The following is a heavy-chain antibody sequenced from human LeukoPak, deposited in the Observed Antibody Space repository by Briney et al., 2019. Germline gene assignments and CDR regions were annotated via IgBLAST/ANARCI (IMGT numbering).Heavy chain of an antibody. CDR2: IYSGGST. J-gene: IGHJ4*02. D-gene: IGHD2-15*01. Sequence: GGSLRLSCAASGFTVSSNYMSWVRQAPGKGLEWVSVIYSGGSTYYADSVKGRFTISRDNSKNTLYLQMNSLRAEDTAVYYCARAYGYCSGGSCYSEEGLEFDYWGQGTLVTVSS. V-gene: IGHV3-66*01. CDR3: ARAYGYCSGGSCYSEEGLEFDY. CDR1: GFTVSSNY.